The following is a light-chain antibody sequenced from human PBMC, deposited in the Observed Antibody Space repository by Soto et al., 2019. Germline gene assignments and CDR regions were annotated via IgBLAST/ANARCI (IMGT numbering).Light chain of an antibody. CDR3: AAWDDSLKV. V-gene: IGLV1-47*01. J-gene: IGLJ2*01. CDR2: KNN. Sequence: QPVLTQPPSVSGTPGQRVTISCSGSGSNIGSNYVYWYQQLPGAAPKLLIYKNNQRPSGVPDRFSGSKSGTSASLAISGLRSEDEADYYCAAWDDSLKVFGGGTKLTVL. CDR1: GSNIGSNY.